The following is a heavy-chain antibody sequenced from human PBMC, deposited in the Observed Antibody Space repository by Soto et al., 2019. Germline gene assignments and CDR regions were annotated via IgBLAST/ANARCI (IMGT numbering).Heavy chain of an antibody. CDR2: IIPILGIA. CDR1: GGTFSSYT. D-gene: IGHD5-12*01. CDR3: ARDPSAYDLPAY. Sequence: QVQLVQSGAEVKKPGSSVKVSCKASGGTFSSYTISWVRQAPGQGLEWMGRIIPILGIANYAPKFQGRVTITADKSTSTAYMELSSLRSEDTAVYYSARDPSAYDLPAYWGQGPLVTVSS. J-gene: IGHJ4*02. V-gene: IGHV1-69*08.